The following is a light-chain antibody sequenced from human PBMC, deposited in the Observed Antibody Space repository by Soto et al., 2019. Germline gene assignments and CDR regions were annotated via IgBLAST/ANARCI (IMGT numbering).Light chain of an antibody. Sequence: IVLTQSPATLSLSPGERATLSCGASQSVGTYVAWYKQKPGLAPRHVIYGASTRATGIPARFSGSGSGTEFTLTISSLQSEDFAVYYCQQYNYWPPITFGQGTRLEIK. CDR2: GAS. CDR3: QQYNYWPPIT. V-gene: IGKV3-15*01. CDR1: QSVGTY. J-gene: IGKJ5*01.